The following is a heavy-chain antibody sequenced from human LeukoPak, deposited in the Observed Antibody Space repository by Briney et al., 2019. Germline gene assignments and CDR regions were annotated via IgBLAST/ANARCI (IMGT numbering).Heavy chain of an antibody. Sequence: GGSLRLSCTASGFSFSGHWMQWARQLLGKGLVWVSRISPTGSTTSYADSVKGRFTVSRDNAKNTLYLQVNNLRAEDTAVYYCARGPNSNWSGLDFWGQGTLLTVSS. J-gene: IGHJ4*02. CDR1: GFSFSGHW. D-gene: IGHD6-6*01. CDR3: ARGPNSNWSGLDF. V-gene: IGHV3-74*01. CDR2: ISPTGSTT.